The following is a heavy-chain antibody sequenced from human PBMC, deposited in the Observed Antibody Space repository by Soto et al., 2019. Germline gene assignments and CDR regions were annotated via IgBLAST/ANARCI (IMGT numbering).Heavy chain of an antibody. D-gene: IGHD3-3*01. CDR2: INHSGST. CDR3: ATLGHYDFWSGFRKGNWFDP. V-gene: IGHV4-34*01. J-gene: IGHJ5*02. CDR1: GGSFIGYY. Sequence: QVQLQQWGAGLLKPSETVSLTCAVYGGSFIGYYGTWIRQPPGKGLEWIGEINHSGSTNYNPSLKSRVTISADTSKNQFSLRLSFVTAADTAVYYCATLGHYDFWSGFRKGNWFDPWGQGTLVTVSS.